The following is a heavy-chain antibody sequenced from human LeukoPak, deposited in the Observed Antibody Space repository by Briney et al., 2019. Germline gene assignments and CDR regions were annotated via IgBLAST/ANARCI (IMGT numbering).Heavy chain of an antibody. CDR1: GYTFTSYG. D-gene: IGHD1-26*01. V-gene: IGHV1-69*13. J-gene: IGHJ4*02. CDR3: ARDRGGSYLFDY. Sequence: SVKVSCKASGYTFTSYGISWVRQAPGQGLEWMGGIIPIFGTANYAQKFQGRVTITADESTSTAYMELSSLRSEDTAVYYCARDRGGSYLFDYWGQGTLVTVSS. CDR2: IIPIFGTA.